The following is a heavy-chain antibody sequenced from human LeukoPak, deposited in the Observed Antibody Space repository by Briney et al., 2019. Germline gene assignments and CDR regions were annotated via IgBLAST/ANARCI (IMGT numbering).Heavy chain of an antibody. V-gene: IGHV4-59*01. J-gene: IGHJ3*02. CDR2: IYYTGTT. CDR1: GRSISGDY. CDR3: ARTNAFGN. Sequence: PSETLSLTCTVSGRSISGDYWNWIRQPPGKGLEWIGYIYYTGTTDYSPSLKSRVTISLDMSKNQFSLKLRSVTAADTAVYYCARTNAFGNRGQGTMVTVSS.